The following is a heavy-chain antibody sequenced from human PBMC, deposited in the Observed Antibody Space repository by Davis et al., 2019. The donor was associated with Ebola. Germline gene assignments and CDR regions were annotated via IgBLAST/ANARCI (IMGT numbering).Heavy chain of an antibody. V-gene: IGHV3-64*01. D-gene: IGHD1-1*01. J-gene: IGHJ6*02. CDR1: SFSFLRYA. CDR3: ARDQLDYYYYGMDV. CDR2: ISSNGGST. Sequence: PGGSLRLSCAASSFSFLRYAMHWVRQAPGKGLEYVSAISSNGGSTYYANSVKGRFTISRDNSKNTLYLQMGSLRAEDMAVYYCARDQLDYYYYGMDVWGQGTTVTVSS.